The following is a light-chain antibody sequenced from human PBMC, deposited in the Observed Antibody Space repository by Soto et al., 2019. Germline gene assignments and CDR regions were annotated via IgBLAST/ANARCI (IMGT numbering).Light chain of an antibody. CDR1: SSDIGNYNY. CDR3: SSYTSSSTYV. Sequence: QSALTQPASVSGSPGQSITISFTGTSSDIGNYNYVSWYQQHPGKAPKLIIYDVSNRPSGVSNRFSGSKSGNTASLTISGLQAEDEADYYCSSYTSSSTYVFGTGTKLTVL. J-gene: IGLJ1*01. CDR2: DVS. V-gene: IGLV2-14*01.